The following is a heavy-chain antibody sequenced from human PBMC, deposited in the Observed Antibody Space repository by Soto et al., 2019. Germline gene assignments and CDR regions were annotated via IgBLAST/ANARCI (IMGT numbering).Heavy chain of an antibody. CDR2: ITGSSDYT. J-gene: IGHJ6*02. Sequence: QVQLVESRGGLVRPGGSLRLSCAASGFTFSDYYMTWIRQAPGKGLEWVSYITGSSDYTNYADSVKGRFTISRDNVKNSLYLQMNSLRAEDTAVYYCAREYYYGMDVWGQGTTVTVSS. V-gene: IGHV3-11*05. CDR3: AREYYYGMDV. CDR1: GFTFSDYY.